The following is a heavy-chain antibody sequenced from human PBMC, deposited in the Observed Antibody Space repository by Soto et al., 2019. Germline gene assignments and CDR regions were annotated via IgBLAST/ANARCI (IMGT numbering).Heavy chain of an antibody. D-gene: IGHD6-13*01. V-gene: IGHV1-18*01. CDR2: ISAYNGNT. CDR1: GYTFTSYG. Sequence: ASVKVSCKASGYTFTSYGISWVRQAPGQGLEWMGWISAYNGNTNYAQKLQGRVTRTTDTSTSRAYRYLRCLRSDDTAVYYCARDISSSWAPGNFYFDYWGQGTLVTVCS. J-gene: IGHJ4*02. CDR3: ARDISSSWAPGNFYFDY.